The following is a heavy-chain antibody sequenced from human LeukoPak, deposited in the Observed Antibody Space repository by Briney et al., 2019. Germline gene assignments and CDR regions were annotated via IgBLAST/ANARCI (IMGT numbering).Heavy chain of an antibody. CDR2: ISGSGSDT. D-gene: IGHD4-17*01. J-gene: IGHJ4*02. CDR1: GFTFSRSA. Sequence: GGCLRLSCAASGFTFSRSAMSWVRQAPGKGLEWVSAISGSGSDTYYADSVEGRFTVSRDNSKNTLYLQMNSLRPEDTALYYCAKDRYGDYSFESWGQGILVTVSS. V-gene: IGHV3-23*01. CDR3: AKDRYGDYSFES.